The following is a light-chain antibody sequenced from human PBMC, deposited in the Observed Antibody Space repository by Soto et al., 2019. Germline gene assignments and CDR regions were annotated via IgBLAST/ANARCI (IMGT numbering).Light chain of an antibody. J-gene: IGKJ4*01. Sequence: EIVLTQSPGTLSLPPGERATLSCRASQSVSSSYLAWYQQKPGQAPRLLIYGASSRATGIPDRFSGSGSGTEFTLTISSLQSEDFAVYYCQQYNNWPPCTFGGGTKVDI. CDR2: GAS. CDR1: QSVSSSY. CDR3: QQYNNWPPCT. V-gene: IGKV3-20*01.